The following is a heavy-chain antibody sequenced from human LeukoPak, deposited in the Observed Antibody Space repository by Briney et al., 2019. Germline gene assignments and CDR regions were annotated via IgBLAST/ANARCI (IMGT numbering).Heavy chain of an antibody. CDR3: ARDLVGYCSSTSCFGMDV. CDR2: ISGSGGST. Sequence: PGGSLRLSCAASGFTFSSYAMSWVRQAPGKGLEWVSAISGSGGSTYYADSVKGRFTISRDNSKNTLYLQMNSLRAEDTAVYYCARDLVGYCSSTSCFGMDVWGQGTTVTVSS. J-gene: IGHJ6*02. D-gene: IGHD2-2*01. V-gene: IGHV3-23*01. CDR1: GFTFSSYA.